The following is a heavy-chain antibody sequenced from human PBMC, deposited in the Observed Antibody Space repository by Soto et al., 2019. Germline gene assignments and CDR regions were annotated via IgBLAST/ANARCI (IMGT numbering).Heavy chain of an antibody. J-gene: IGHJ4*02. V-gene: IGHV3-30*18. D-gene: IGHD3-16*01. CDR2: ISYYGSKK. CDR3: AKDLDPFMITFGGVTGY. CDR1: GFTFSSYV. Sequence: QVQLVESGGGVVQPGRSLRLSCAASGFTFSSYVMHWVRQAPGKGLEWVAVISYYGSKKYYADSVKGRFTISRDNSKNALYPQMNSLRAEDTAVYYCAKDLDPFMITFGGVTGYWGQGTLVPVSS.